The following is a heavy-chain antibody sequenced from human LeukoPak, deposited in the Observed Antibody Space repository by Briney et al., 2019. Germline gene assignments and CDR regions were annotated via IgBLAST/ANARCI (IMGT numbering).Heavy chain of an antibody. CDR2: IYYSGST. V-gene: IGHV4-59*08. CDR3: AGGGTYLRYYFDF. J-gene: IGHJ4*02. D-gene: IGHD1-26*01. CDR1: GGSISSYY. Sequence: SETLSLTCTVSGGSISSYYWSWIRQPPGKGLEWIGHIYYSGSTNYNPSLKSRVTMSLDTSKYQFSLKLSSVTAADTAVYYCAGGGTYLRYYFDFWGQGTLVTVSS.